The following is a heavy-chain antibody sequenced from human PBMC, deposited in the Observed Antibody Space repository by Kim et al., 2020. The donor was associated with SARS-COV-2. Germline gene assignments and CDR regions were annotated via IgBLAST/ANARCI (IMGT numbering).Heavy chain of an antibody. V-gene: IGHV3-9*01. CDR1: GFTFGDYA. CDR3: AKDHQWELLSYFDY. CDR2: ISWNSGSI. D-gene: IGHD1-26*01. Sequence: GGSLRLSCAASGFTFGDYAMHWVRQAPGKGLEWVSGISWNSGSIGYADSVKGRFTISRDNAKNSLYLQMNSLRAEDTALYYCAKDHQWELLSYFDYWGQGTLVTVSS. J-gene: IGHJ4*02.